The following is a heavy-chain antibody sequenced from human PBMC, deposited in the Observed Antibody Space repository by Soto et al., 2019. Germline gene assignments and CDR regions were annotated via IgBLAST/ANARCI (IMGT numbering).Heavy chain of an antibody. CDR3: ARSAYYDSSGYFSTPGY. V-gene: IGHV1-3*01. CDR2: INAGNGNT. CDR1: GYTFTSYA. Sequence: ASVKVSCKASGYTFTSYAMHWVRQAPGQRLEWMGWINAGNGNTKYSQKFQGRVTITRDTSASTAYMELSSLRSEDTAVYYCARSAYYDSSGYFSTPGYWGQGTLGTVSS. J-gene: IGHJ4*02. D-gene: IGHD3-22*01.